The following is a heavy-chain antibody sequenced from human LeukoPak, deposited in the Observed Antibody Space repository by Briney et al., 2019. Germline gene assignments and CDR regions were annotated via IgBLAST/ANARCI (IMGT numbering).Heavy chain of an antibody. CDR3: AKRADSSAHSFDY. Sequence: HPGGSLRLSCAASGFSFSRYGMKWVRQAPGEGLEWLSYIRSSDSTTYYADSVKGRFTISRDNAKNSLYLQMDSLRVEDTAVYYCAKRADSSAHSFDYWGQGTLVTVSS. CDR2: IRSSDSTT. V-gene: IGHV3-48*04. CDR1: GFSFSRYG. D-gene: IGHD3-22*01. J-gene: IGHJ4*02.